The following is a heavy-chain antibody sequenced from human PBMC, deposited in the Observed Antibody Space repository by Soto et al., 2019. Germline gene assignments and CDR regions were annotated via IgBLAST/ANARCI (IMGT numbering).Heavy chain of an antibody. Sequence: LSLTCSIYSGSFSGCYWSWIRQPPGKGLEWIGEISQSGNTNYSPSLKSRVSISIDTSKKQFSLNLASVSAADTAVYYCARAPKVSGSSQTRPDFWGQGTLVTVSS. CDR2: ISQSGNT. CDR1: SGSFSGCY. J-gene: IGHJ4*02. V-gene: IGHV4-34*01. CDR3: ARAPKVSGSSQTRPDF. D-gene: IGHD6-6*01.